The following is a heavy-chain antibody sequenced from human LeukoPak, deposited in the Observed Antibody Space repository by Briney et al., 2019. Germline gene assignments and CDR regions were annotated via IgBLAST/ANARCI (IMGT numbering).Heavy chain of an antibody. CDR1: GGSISSSSYY. D-gene: IGHD6-13*01. J-gene: IGHJ6*02. CDR2: IYYSGST. CDR3: ARESDSSYYYYGIDV. Sequence: SETLSLTCTVSGGSISSSSYYWGWIRRPPGKGLEWIGNIYYSGSTYYNPTPKSRVTISVDTSKNQFSLKLSSVTAADTAVYYCARESDSSYYYYGIDVWGQGTTVTVSS. V-gene: IGHV4-39*02.